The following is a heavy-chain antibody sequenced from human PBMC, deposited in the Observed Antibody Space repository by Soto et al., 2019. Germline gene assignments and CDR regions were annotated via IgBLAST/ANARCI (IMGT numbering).Heavy chain of an antibody. CDR3: ARDSSSTAMYYFDY. CDR1: GGSISSGGYY. CDR2: IYYSGST. V-gene: IGHV4-31*03. Sequence: SETLSLTCTVSGGSISSGGYYWSWIRQHPGKGLEWIGYIYYSGSTYYNPSLKSRVTISVDTSKNQFSLKLSSVTAADTAVYYCARDSSSTAMYYFDYWGQGTLVTVSS. J-gene: IGHJ4*02. D-gene: IGHD6-6*01.